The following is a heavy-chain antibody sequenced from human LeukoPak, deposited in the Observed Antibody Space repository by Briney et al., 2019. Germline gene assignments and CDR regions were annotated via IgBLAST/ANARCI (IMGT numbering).Heavy chain of an antibody. CDR3: ARGRGVAVAGTPNY. Sequence: GGSLRLSCAASGFTFSHTGIHWVRQAPGKGLEWVAVIWYDGSNKYYADSVKGRFTISRDSSKNTLYLQMNSLRAEDTAVYYCARGRGVAVAGTPNYWGQGTLVTVSS. CDR1: GFTFSHTG. CDR2: IWYDGSNK. D-gene: IGHD6-19*01. V-gene: IGHV3-33*01. J-gene: IGHJ4*02.